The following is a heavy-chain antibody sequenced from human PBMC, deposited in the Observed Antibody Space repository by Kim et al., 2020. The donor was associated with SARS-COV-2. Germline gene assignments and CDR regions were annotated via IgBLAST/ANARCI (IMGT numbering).Heavy chain of an antibody. CDR3: ARARKDIVLVVYAMGAFDI. V-gene: IGHV4-31*03. CDR2: IYYSGST. D-gene: IGHD2-8*02. Sequence: SETLSLTCTVSGGSISSGGYYWSWIRQHPGKGLEWIGYIYYSGSTYYNPSLKSRVTISVDTSKKQFSLKLSSVTAADTAVYYCARARKDIVLVVYAMGAFDIWGQGTMVTVSS. J-gene: IGHJ3*02. CDR1: GGSISSGGYY.